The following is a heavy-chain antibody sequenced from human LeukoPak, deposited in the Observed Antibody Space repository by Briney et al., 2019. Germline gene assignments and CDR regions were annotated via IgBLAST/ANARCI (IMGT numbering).Heavy chain of an antibody. V-gene: IGHV1-2*02. D-gene: IGHD3-16*02. Sequence: GASVKVSCKASGYTFTGYYMHWVRQAPGQGLEWMGWINPNSGGTNYAQKFQGGVTMTRDTSISTAYMELSRLRSDDTAVYYCARDESVGDYVWGSYRYLTGYYGMDVWGQGTTVTVSS. CDR1: GYTFTGYY. CDR3: ARDESVGDYVWGSYRYLTGYYGMDV. J-gene: IGHJ6*02. CDR2: INPNSGGT.